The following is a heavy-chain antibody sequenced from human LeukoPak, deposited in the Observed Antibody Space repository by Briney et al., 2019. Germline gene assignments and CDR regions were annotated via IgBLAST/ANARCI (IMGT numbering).Heavy chain of an antibody. Sequence: GGSLRLSCAASGFTFSSYWMHWVRQAPGKGLVWVSRINSDGSSTSYADSVKGRFTISRDNAKNTLYLQMNSLRAEDTAVYYCARDRVGYCRGVNCTPVPAWGQGTMVTVSS. V-gene: IGHV3-74*01. CDR1: GFTFSSYW. CDR3: ARDRVGYCRGVNCTPVPA. CDR2: INSDGSST. D-gene: IGHD2-15*01. J-gene: IGHJ3*01.